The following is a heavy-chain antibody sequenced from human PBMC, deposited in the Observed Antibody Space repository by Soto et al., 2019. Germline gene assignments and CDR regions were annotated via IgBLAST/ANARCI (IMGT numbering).Heavy chain of an antibody. CDR2: IYYSGST. V-gene: IGHV4-39*01. J-gene: IGHJ6*02. Sequence: QLQLQESGPGLVKPSETLSLTCTVSGGSISSSSYYWGWIRQPPGKGLEWIGSIYYSGSTYYNPSFKSRVTISVDTSKNQFSLKLSSVTAADTAVYYCARHEGSSGGIYYYYGMDVWGQGTTVTVSS. CDR3: ARHEGSSGGIYYYYGMDV. D-gene: IGHD6-19*01. CDR1: GGSISSSSYY.